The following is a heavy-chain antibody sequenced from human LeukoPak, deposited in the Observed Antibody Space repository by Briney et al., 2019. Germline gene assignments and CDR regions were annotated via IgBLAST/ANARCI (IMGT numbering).Heavy chain of an antibody. V-gene: IGHV3-9*01. CDR2: ISWNSGSI. Sequence: TGGSLRLSCAASGFTFDDYAMHWVRQAPGKGLEWVSGISWNSGSIGYADSVTGRFTISRDNAKNSLYLQMNSLRAEDTALYYCAKALPPNYYYGMDVWGQGTTVTVSS. CDR3: AKALPPNYYYGMDV. J-gene: IGHJ6*02. CDR1: GFTFDDYA.